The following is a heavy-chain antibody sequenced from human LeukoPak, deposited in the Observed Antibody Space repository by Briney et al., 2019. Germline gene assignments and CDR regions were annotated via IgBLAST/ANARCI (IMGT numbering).Heavy chain of an antibody. Sequence: SETLSLTCAVYGGSFSGYYWSWIRQPPGKGLEWIGEINHSGSTNYNPSLKSRVTISVDTSKNQFSLKLSSVTAADTAVYYCARGQSNLDFDYWGQGTLVTVSS. CDR3: ARGQSNLDFDY. V-gene: IGHV4-34*01. J-gene: IGHJ4*02. CDR2: INHSGST. CDR1: GGSFSGYY.